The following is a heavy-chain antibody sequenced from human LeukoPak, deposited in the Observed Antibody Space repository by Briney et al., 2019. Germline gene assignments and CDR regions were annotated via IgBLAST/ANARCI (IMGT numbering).Heavy chain of an antibody. CDR3: ARHRANSAGYFDY. CDR1: GFTFSRYA. V-gene: IGHV3-64*01. Sequence: PGGSLRLSCAASGFTFSRYAMHWVRQAPGKGLEYVSAISSNGGSTYYANSVKGRFTISRDNSKNTLYLQMGSLRAEDMAVYYCARHRANSAGYFDYWGQGTLVTVSS. CDR2: ISSNGGST. J-gene: IGHJ4*02. D-gene: IGHD4/OR15-4a*01.